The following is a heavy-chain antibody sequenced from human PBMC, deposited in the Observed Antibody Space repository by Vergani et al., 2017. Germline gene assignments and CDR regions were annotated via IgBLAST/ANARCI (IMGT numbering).Heavy chain of an antibody. CDR2: ISSSSSTI. V-gene: IGHV3-48*02. CDR1: GFTFSSYS. J-gene: IGHJ6*02. D-gene: IGHD5-18*01. Sequence: EVQLVESGGGLVQPGGSLRLSCAASGFTFSSYSMNWVRQAPGKGLEWVSYISSSSSTIYYADSVKGRFTISRDNAKNSLYLQMNSLRDEDTAVYYCAGSVIQLWTPDYSYYGMDVWGQGTTVTVSS. CDR3: AGSVIQLWTPDYSYYGMDV.